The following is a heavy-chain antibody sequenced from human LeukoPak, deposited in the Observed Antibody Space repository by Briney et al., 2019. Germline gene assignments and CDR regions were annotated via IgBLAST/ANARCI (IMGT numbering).Heavy chain of an antibody. CDR1: GFTFSSYD. CDR2: IAAVGDT. D-gene: IGHD3-22*01. J-gene: IGHJ4*02. V-gene: IGHV3-13*01. CDR3: ARWERGYSVH. Sequence: GGSLRLSCAASGFTFSSYDMHWVRQSTGKGLEWVSAIAAVGDTYYPGSVKGRFTISRENAKNSMYLQRNSLRAGDTAVYYCARWERGYSVHWGQGTLVTVSS.